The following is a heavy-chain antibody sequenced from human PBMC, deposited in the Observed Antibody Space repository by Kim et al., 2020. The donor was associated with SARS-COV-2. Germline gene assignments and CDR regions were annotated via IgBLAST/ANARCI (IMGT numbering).Heavy chain of an antibody. Sequence: SETLSLTCTVSGGSISSTTYYWGRIRQPPGKGLEWIGTIYYSGNSYYNPSLKRRATISVDTSKNQFSLRLRSVTAADTAVYYCARAGSPWGYYGSGSYNGMCVWGRGTTVSVPS. CDR2: IYYSGNS. J-gene: IGHJ6*02. CDR1: GGSISSTTYY. D-gene: IGHD3-10*01. V-gene: IGHV4-39*07. CDR3: ARAGSPWGYYGSGSYNGMCV.